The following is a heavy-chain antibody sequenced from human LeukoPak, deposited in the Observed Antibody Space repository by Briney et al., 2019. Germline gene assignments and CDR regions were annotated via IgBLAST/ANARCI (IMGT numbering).Heavy chain of an antibody. D-gene: IGHD6-6*01. Sequence: PGGSLRLSCAASGFTFSNAWMSWVRQAPGKGLEWVGRIKSKTDGGTTDYAAPVKGRVTISRDDSKNTLYLQMNSLKTEDTAVYYCTTIRELAAFDYWGQGTLVTVSS. CDR1: GFTFSNAW. CDR3: TTIRELAAFDY. CDR2: IKSKTDGGTT. J-gene: IGHJ4*02. V-gene: IGHV3-15*01.